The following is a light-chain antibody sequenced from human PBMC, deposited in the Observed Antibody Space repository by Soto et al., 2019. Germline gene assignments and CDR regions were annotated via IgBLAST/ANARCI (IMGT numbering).Light chain of an antibody. CDR3: QQDYTYPRT. V-gene: IGKV1-6*01. Sequence: ALQMTQFPSSLSSSVGDRATITCRASQGIRTELGWYQQKPGKAPKLLIYGASTAPSGVPSRFSGSGSGTDFTLTISGLQPDDFANYYRQQDYTYPRTFGQGTKVEIK. CDR1: QGIRTE. J-gene: IGKJ1*01. CDR2: GAS.